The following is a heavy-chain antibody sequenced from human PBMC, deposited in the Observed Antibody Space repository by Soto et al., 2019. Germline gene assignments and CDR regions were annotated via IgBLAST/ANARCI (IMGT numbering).Heavy chain of an antibody. CDR3: ARGGRAKNPGYYYDSSGYYLAPNY. CDR1: GYTFTSYD. Sequence: ASVKVSCKASGYTFTSYDINWVRQATGQGLEWMGWMNPNSGNTGYAQKFQGGVTMTRNTSISTAYMELSSLRSEDTAVYYCARGGRAKNPGYYYDSSGYYLAPNYWGQGTLVTVSS. J-gene: IGHJ4*02. V-gene: IGHV1-8*01. CDR2: MNPNSGNT. D-gene: IGHD3-22*01.